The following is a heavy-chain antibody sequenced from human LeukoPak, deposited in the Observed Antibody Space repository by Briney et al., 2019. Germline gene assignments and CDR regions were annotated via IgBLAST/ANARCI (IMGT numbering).Heavy chain of an antibody. J-gene: IGHJ5*02. D-gene: IGHD3-9*01. CDR1: GFTFSSYE. V-gene: IGHV3-48*03. CDR2: ISSSGSTI. Sequence: GGSLRLSCAASGFTFSSYEMNWVRQAPGKGLEWVSYISSSGSTIYYADSVKGRFTISRDNAKNSLYLQMNSLRAEDTAVYYCASLNGYPNADPWGQGTLVTVSS. CDR3: ASLNGYPNADP.